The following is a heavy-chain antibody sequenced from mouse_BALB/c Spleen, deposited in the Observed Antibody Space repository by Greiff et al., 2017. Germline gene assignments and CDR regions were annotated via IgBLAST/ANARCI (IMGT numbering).Heavy chain of an antibody. CDR2: ISSGSSTI. Sequence: EVQRVESGGGLVQPGGSRKLSCAASGFTFSSFGMHWVRQAPEKGLEWVAYISSGSSTIYYADTVKGRFTISRDNPKNTLFLQMTSLRSEDTAMYYCARPGGGYFDYWGQGTTLTVSS. CDR1: GFTFSSFG. D-gene: IGHD1-1*02. CDR3: ARPGGGYFDY. J-gene: IGHJ2*01. V-gene: IGHV5-17*02.